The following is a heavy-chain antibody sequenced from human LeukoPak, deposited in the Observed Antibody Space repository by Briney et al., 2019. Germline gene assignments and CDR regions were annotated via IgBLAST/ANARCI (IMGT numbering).Heavy chain of an antibody. CDR2: IYYSGST. CDR1: GGSISSYY. D-gene: IGHD1-26*01. CDR3: ARHLRAVGATRYFDY. J-gene: IGHJ4*02. Sequence: PSETLSLTCTVSGGSISSYYWSWIRQPPGKGLEWIGYIYYSGSTNYNPSLKSRVTISVDTSKNQFSLKLTSVTAADTAVYYCARHLRAVGATRYFDYWGQGTLVTVSS. V-gene: IGHV4-59*08.